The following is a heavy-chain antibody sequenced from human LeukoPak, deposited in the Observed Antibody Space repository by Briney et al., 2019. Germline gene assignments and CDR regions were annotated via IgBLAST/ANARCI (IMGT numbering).Heavy chain of an antibody. CDR3: ARGARGYSYG. CDR1: GGSVSGGSYY. J-gene: IGHJ4*02. CDR2: IYYSGST. V-gene: IGHV4-61*01. D-gene: IGHD5-18*01. Sequence: SETLSLTCTVSGGSVSGGSYYWSWIRQPPGKGLEWIGYIYYSGSTNYNPSLKSRVTISVDTSKNQFSLKLSSVTAADTAVYYCARGARGYSYGWGQGTLVTVSS.